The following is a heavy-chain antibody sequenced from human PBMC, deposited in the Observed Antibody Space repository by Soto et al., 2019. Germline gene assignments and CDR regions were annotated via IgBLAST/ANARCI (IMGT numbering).Heavy chain of an antibody. Sequence: PSETLSLTCTVSGASISNAYWSWIRQAAGKRLEWIGRIHSSGTFNYNPSLKSRVSISRDTSKNQISLKLSSVTAADTAVYYCARDRRRGAEDAFDIWGQGTMVT. J-gene: IGHJ3*02. CDR1: GASISNAY. CDR2: IHSSGTF. V-gene: IGHV4-4*07. CDR3: ARDRRRGAEDAFDI. D-gene: IGHD1-26*01.